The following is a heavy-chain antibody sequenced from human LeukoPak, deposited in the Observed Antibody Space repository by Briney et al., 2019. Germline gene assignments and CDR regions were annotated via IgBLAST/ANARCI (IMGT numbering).Heavy chain of an antibody. CDR1: GYTFTAYY. Sequence: ASVKVSCKASGYTFTAYYMHWVRQVPGQGLEWMERINPNSGDTDYAQKFQGRVIMTRDTSISTAYMEVSRLRSDDTAVYYCARVDSGHDYGPSWGQGTTVTVSS. CDR2: INPNSGDT. J-gene: IGHJ3*01. V-gene: IGHV1-2*06. D-gene: IGHD5-12*01. CDR3: ARVDSGHDYGPS.